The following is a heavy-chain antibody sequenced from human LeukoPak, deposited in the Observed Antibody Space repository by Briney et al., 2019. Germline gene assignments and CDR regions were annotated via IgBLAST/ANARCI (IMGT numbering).Heavy chain of an antibody. CDR3: AKDHYYGSGSFDY. Sequence: PGGSLRLSCAASGFRFSDPGMHWVRQSPGKGLEWVAIIWYDGSGKYYADSVKGRFTISRDNSRNTVYLQMNSLRAEDTAVYYCAKDHYYGSGSFDYWGQGTLVTVSS. CDR2: IWYDGSGK. CDR1: GFRFSDPG. D-gene: IGHD3-10*01. V-gene: IGHV3-33*06. J-gene: IGHJ4*02.